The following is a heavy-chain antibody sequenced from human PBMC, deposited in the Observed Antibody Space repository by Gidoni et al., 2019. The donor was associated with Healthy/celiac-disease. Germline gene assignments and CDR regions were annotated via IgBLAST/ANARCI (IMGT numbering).Heavy chain of an antibody. CDR3: ARALSYYYDSSGYYREGEAYYFDY. D-gene: IGHD3-22*01. Sequence: QVQLVQSGAEVKKPGASVKVSCKASGYTFTSYGISWVRQAPGQGLEWMGWISAYNGNTNYAQKLQGRVTMTTDTSTSTAYMELRSLRSDDTAVYYCARALSYYYDSSGYYREGEAYYFDYWGQGTLVTVSS. V-gene: IGHV1-18*01. CDR2: ISAYNGNT. CDR1: GYTFTSYG. J-gene: IGHJ4*02.